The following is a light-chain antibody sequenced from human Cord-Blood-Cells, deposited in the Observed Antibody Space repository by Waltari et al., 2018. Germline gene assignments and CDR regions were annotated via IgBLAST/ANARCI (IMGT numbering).Light chain of an antibody. CDR1: SSDVAGYNY. V-gene: IGLV2-8*01. J-gene: IGLJ1*01. CDR3: SSYAGSNNFV. CDR2: EVS. Sequence: QSALTQPPSASGSPGQSVTIPCTGTSSDVAGYNYVSWYQPHPGKAPKLMIYEVSKRPSGVPDRFSGSKSGNTASLTVSGLQAEDEADYYCSSYAGSNNFVFGTGTKVTVL.